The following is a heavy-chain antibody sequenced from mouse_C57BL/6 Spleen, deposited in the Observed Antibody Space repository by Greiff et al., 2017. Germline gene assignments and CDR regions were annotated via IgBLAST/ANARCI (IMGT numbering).Heavy chain of an antibody. V-gene: IGHV1-39*01. Sequence: VQLQQSGPGLVKPGASVKISCKASGYSFTDYNMNWVKQSNGKSLEWIGVINPNYGTNSNNQTFKGKGTLTVAQSSSTTYMLLNILTSVYSAVYYCTSMGYYGCSYPDSDYWGQGTTLTVSS. CDR3: TSMGYYGCSYPDSDY. J-gene: IGHJ2*01. CDR2: INPNYGTN. CDR1: GYSFTDYN. D-gene: IGHD1-1*01.